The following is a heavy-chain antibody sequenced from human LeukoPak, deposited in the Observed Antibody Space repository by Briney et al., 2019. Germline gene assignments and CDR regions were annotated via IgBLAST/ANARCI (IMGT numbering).Heavy chain of an antibody. CDR3: ARGSSMISIDY. V-gene: IGHV1-46*01. D-gene: IGHD3-16*01. Sequence: GASVKVSCKASGYTFTSYYLHWVRQAPGQGLEWMGLINPTSGSTNYAQNFQGRVTMTRDTSTSTVHMELSGLTSEDTAVYYCARGSSMISIDYWGQGTLVTVSS. CDR2: INPTSGST. CDR1: GYTFTSYY. J-gene: IGHJ4*02.